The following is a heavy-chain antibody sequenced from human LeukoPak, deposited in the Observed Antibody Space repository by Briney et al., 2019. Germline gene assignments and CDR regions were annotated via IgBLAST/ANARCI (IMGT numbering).Heavy chain of an antibody. CDR1: GYTFTGYY. Sequence: GASVKVSCKASGYTFTGYYMHWVRQAPGQGFEWMGWINPNSGGTNYAQKFQGWVTMTRDTSISTAYMELSRLRSDDTAVYYCARETGASGSYYYFDYWGQGTLVTVSS. CDR2: INPNSGGT. CDR3: ARETGASGSYYYFDY. D-gene: IGHD1-26*01. J-gene: IGHJ4*02. V-gene: IGHV1-2*04.